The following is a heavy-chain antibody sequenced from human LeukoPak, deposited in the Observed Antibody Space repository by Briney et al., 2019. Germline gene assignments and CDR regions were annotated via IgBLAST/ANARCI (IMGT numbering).Heavy chain of an antibody. CDR2: MNPNSGNT. Sequence: GASVKVSCKASGYTFTSYDINWVRQATGRGLEWMGWMNPNSGNTGYAQKFQGRVTMTRNTSISTAYMELSSLRSEDTAVYYCARILGYCSGGSCYSDYWGQGTLVTVSS. CDR1: GYTFTSYD. CDR3: ARILGYCSGGSCYSDY. J-gene: IGHJ4*02. D-gene: IGHD2-15*01. V-gene: IGHV1-8*01.